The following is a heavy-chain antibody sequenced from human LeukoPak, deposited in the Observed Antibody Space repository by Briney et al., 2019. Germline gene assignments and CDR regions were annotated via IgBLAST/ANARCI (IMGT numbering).Heavy chain of an antibody. Sequence: GGSLRLSCAASGFTFSSYSMNWVRQAPGKGLEWVSSISSSSSYIYYADSVKGRFTISRDNAKNSVYLEMNSLRVEDTAVYYCARVPSDYWGQGTLVTVSS. CDR1: GFTFSSYS. CDR2: ISSSSSYI. CDR3: ARVPSDY. V-gene: IGHV3-21*01. J-gene: IGHJ4*02.